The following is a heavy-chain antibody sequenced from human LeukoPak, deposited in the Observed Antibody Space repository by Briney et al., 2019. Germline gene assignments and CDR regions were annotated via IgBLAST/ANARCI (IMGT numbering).Heavy chain of an antibody. CDR2: MNPNSGNT. J-gene: IGHJ4*02. Sequence: ASVKVSCKASGYTFTSYDINWVRQAPGQGLEWMGWMNPNSGNTGYAQKFKGRVTMTMNTSISTAYMELSSLRSEDTAMYYCARARRSSGETYYFDYWGQGTLVTVSS. CDR1: GYTFTSYD. CDR3: ARARRSSGETYYFDY. D-gene: IGHD2-15*01. V-gene: IGHV1-8*01.